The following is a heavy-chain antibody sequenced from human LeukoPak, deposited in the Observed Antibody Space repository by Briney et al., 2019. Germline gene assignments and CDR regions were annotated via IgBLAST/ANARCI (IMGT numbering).Heavy chain of an antibody. CDR3: ARASYDFWSGSLSYYMDV. CDR1: GFTFSSYA. V-gene: IGHV3-30*04. CDR2: ISYDGSNK. D-gene: IGHD3-3*01. J-gene: IGHJ6*03. Sequence: GGSLRLSCAASGFTFSSYAMHWVRQAPSKGLEWVAVISYDGSNKYYADSVKGRFTISRDNSKNTLYLQMNSLRAEDTAVYYCARASYDFWSGSLSYYMDVWGKGTTVTVSS.